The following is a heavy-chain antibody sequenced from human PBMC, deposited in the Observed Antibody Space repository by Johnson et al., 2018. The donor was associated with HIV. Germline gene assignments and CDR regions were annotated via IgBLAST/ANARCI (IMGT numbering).Heavy chain of an antibody. CDR2: IYSGGST. CDR3: ARVGQKLVPVPRGAFDI. D-gene: IGHD6-6*01. CDR1: GFTVNNKY. Sequence: VQLVESGGDLVQPGGSLRLSCAASGFTVNNKYMSWVRQPPGKGLEWVSVIYSGGSTYYADSVKGRFTISRDNSKNTLYLQMNSLRAEDTAVYYCARVGQKLVPVPRGAFDIWGQGTMVTVSS. V-gene: IGHV3-66*02. J-gene: IGHJ3*02.